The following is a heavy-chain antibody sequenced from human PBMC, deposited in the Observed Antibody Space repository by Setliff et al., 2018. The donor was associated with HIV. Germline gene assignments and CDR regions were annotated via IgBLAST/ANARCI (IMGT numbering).Heavy chain of an antibody. CDR3: ARGSGYFSYFDH. CDR2: INHSGST. V-gene: IGHV4-34*01. D-gene: IGHD3-22*01. CDR1: GGSFSGYY. Sequence: SETLSLTCAVYGGSFSGYYWSWIRQPPGKGLEWIGEINHSGSTNYNPSLKSRVTISVDTSKNQFSLKLSSVTAADTAVYYCARGSGYFSYFDHWGQGTLVTVSS. J-gene: IGHJ4*02.